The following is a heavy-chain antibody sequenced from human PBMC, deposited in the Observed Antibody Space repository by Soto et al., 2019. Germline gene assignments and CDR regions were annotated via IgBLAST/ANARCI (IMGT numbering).Heavy chain of an antibody. CDR1: GFTFSHYA. CDR3: AKAYDYGDYMPYYYYGMDV. J-gene: IGHJ6*02. D-gene: IGHD4-17*01. V-gene: IGHV3-30*04. CDR2: ISYDGSNK. Sequence: PGGSLRLSCAASGFTFSHYAFHWVRQAPGKGLEWVAFISYDGSNKYYADSVKGRFTISRDNSKNTLYLQMNSLRAEDTAVYYCAKAYDYGDYMPYYYYGMDVWAQGTTVPVSS.